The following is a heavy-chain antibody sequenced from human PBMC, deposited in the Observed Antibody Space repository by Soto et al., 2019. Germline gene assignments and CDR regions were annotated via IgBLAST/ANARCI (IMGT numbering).Heavy chain of an antibody. CDR1: GFSISSFA. J-gene: IGHJ4*02. D-gene: IGHD3-3*01. V-gene: IGHV3-23*01. Sequence: EVQFLESGGGFVQPGGSLRLSCAVSGFSISSFAFSWVRQAPGKGLEWVSASSGGGGPSRYADSVRGRFTISRDNSKNTLNLQMNSLRAEDTAVYYCAKKDWRVDPHVGFWGRGTLVTVSS. CDR3: AKKDWRVDPHVGF. CDR2: SSGGGGPS.